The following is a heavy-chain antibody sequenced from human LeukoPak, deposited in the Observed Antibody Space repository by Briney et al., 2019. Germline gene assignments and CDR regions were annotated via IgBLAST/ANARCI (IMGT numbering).Heavy chain of an antibody. J-gene: IGHJ4*02. CDR3: AKDKYQLLYRLLDY. Sequence: PGGSLRLSCAASRFTFSSYGMHWVRQAPGKGLEWVAFIRYDGSNKYYADSVKGRLTISRDNSKNTLYLQMNSLRAEDTAVYHCAKDKYQLLYRLLDYWGQGTLVTVSS. V-gene: IGHV3-30*02. CDR2: IRYDGSNK. CDR1: RFTFSSYG. D-gene: IGHD2-2*02.